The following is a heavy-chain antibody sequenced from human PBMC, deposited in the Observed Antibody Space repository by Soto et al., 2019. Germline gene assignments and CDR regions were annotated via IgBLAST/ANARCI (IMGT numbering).Heavy chain of an antibody. J-gene: IGHJ3*01. D-gene: IGHD5-12*01. CDR2: IGGRGNSA. Sequence: PGGSLRLSCASSVCIFTNYAMNWVRQAPGKGLEWVSVIGGRGNSAYYADSVQGRFTISRDNSKNTLSLQMSSLTADDTAIYYCVREGRGSFDFWGRGTMVTVSS. V-gene: IGHV3-23*01. CDR1: VCIFTNYA. CDR3: VREGRGSFDF.